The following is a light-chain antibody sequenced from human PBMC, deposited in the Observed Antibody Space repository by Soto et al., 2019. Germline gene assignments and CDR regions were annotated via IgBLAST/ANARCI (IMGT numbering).Light chain of an antibody. Sequence: NFMLTQPHSVSESPGKTITISCTRSSGSIASYYVQWYQQRPSSAPTTVIYEDNQRPSGVPDRFSGSIDSSSNSASLTISGLKTEDEADYYCQSYDTNNPWVFGGGTKLTVL. CDR2: EDN. V-gene: IGLV6-57*03. CDR3: QSYDTNNPWV. J-gene: IGLJ3*02. CDR1: SGSIASYY.